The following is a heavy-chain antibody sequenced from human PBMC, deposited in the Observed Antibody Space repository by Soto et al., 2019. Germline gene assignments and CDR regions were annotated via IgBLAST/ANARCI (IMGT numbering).Heavy chain of an antibody. V-gene: IGHV3-23*01. CDR3: AKDLQGRFLEWVYYGSRGKDAFDI. CDR2: ISGSGGST. CDR1: GFTFSSYA. D-gene: IGHD3-3*01. J-gene: IGHJ3*02. Sequence: GGSLRLSCAASGFTFSSYAMSWVRQAPGKGLEWVSAISGSGGSTYYADAVKGRFTISRDNSKNTRYLQMNSLRAEDTAVYYCAKDLQGRFLEWVYYGSRGKDAFDIWGQGTMVTVSS.